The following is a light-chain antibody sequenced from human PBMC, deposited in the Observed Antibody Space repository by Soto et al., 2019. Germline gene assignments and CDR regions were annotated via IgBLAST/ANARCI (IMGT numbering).Light chain of an antibody. V-gene: IGKV2-30*01. Sequence: DVVMTQSPLSLPVTLGQPASISCRSSQSLVSSDGNTYLIWFQQRPGQSPRRLIYKVSNRDSGVPDRFSGSGSGTDFTLEISRWEAEDVGVYYCMQGTLWPWTFGQGTKVEIK. CDR3: MQGTLWPWT. CDR1: QSLVSSDGNTY. CDR2: KVS. J-gene: IGKJ1*01.